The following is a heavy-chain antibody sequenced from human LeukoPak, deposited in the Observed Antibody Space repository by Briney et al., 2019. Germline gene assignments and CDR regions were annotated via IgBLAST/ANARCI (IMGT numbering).Heavy chain of an antibody. CDR2: IYYSGST. D-gene: IGHD6-25*01. J-gene: IGHJ6*03. CDR3: GAGRFSGGYYYYYYMDV. Sequence: SETLSLTCTVSGYSISSGYYWGWIRQPPGKGLEWIGYIYYSGSTNYNPSLKSRVTISVDTSKNQFSLKLSSVTAADTAVYYCGAGRFSGGYYYYYYMDVWGKGTTVTISS. CDR1: GYSISSGYY. V-gene: IGHV4-61*01.